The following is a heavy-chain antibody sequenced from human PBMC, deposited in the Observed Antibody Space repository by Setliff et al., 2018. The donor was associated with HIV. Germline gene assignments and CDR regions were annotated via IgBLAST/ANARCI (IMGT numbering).Heavy chain of an antibody. CDR3: TTEVRYYDSSGPDY. J-gene: IGHJ4*02. V-gene: IGHV3-49*04. CDR2: IGSKAYGGTT. CDR1: GFTFSSYA. D-gene: IGHD3-22*01. Sequence: SGGSLRLSCAASGFTFSSYAMSWVRQAPGKGLEWVGFIGSKAYGGTTEYAASVKGRFTISRDDSKNTLYLQMNSLKTEDTAVYYCTTEVRYYDSSGPDYWGQGTLVTVSS.